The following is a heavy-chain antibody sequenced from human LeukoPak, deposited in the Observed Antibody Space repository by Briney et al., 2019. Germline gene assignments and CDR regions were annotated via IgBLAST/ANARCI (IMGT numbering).Heavy chain of an antibody. Sequence: NPSQTLSLTCTVSGGSISSGSYYWSWIRQPAGKGLEWIGRIYTSGSANYNPSLKSRVTISVDKSKNQFSLKLSSVTAADTAVYYCAREPMVRGVNAPGYYFDYWGQGTLVTVSS. J-gene: IGHJ4*02. D-gene: IGHD3-10*01. CDR2: IYTSGSA. V-gene: IGHV4-61*02. CDR1: GGSISSGSYY. CDR3: AREPMVRGVNAPGYYFDY.